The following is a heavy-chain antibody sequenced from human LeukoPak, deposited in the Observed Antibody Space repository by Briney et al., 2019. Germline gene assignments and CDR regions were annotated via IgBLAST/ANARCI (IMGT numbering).Heavy chain of an antibody. D-gene: IGHD5-24*01. J-gene: IGHJ4*02. V-gene: IGHV3-23*01. Sequence: GGSLRLSCAASGFTFSSYAMSWVRQAPGKGLEWVSAISGSGGSTYYADSVKGRFTISRDNSKNTLYLQMNSLRAEDTAVYYCARDRRDGYNLPYWGQGTLVTVSS. CDR2: ISGSGGST. CDR3: ARDRRDGYNLPY. CDR1: GFTFSSYA.